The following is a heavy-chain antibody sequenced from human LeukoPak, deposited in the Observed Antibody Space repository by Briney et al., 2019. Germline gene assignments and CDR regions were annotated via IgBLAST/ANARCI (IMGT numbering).Heavy chain of an antibody. CDR3: ARDVTGTTQSTRWFDP. CDR1: GGSFSGYY. Sequence: SETLSLTCAVYGGSFSGYYWSWIRQPPGKGLEWIGEINHSGSTNYNPSLKSRVTMSVDTSKNQFSLKLSSVTAADTAVYYCARDVTGTTQSTRWFDPWGQGTLVTVSS. J-gene: IGHJ5*02. V-gene: IGHV4-34*01. CDR2: INHSGST. D-gene: IGHD1-7*01.